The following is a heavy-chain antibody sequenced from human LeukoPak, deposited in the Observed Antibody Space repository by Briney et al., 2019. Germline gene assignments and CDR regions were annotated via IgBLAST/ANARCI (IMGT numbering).Heavy chain of an antibody. J-gene: IGHJ6*02. CDR3: ARMITFGGVTDVYYYYGMDV. CDR1: GYTFTGYY. V-gene: IGHV1-2*02. CDR2: INPNSGGT. Sequence: ASVKVSCKASGYTFTGYYMHWVRQAPGQGLEWMGWINPNSGGTNYAQKFQGRVTMTRDTSISTAYMELSRLRSDDTAVYYCARMITFGGVTDVYYYYGMDVWGQGTTVTVSS. D-gene: IGHD3-16*01.